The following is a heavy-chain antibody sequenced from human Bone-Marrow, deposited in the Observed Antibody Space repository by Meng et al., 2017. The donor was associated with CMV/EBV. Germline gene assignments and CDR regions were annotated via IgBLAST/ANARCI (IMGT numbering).Heavy chain of an antibody. Sequence: CKASGYTFTYYPIHWVRQAPGQRLEWMGRINAGDGHTQYSQKFQGRVTFTRDTSATTAYMHLSSLRSEDTAVYYCARKGRVGRNWFDPWGQGTLVTVSS. CDR2: INAGDGHT. CDR3: ARKGRVGRNWFDP. V-gene: IGHV1-3*01. D-gene: IGHD1-14*01. CDR1: GYTFTYYP. J-gene: IGHJ5*02.